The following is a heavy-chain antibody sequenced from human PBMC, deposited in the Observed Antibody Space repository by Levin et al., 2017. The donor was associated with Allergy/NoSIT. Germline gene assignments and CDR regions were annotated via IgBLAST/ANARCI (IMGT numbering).Heavy chain of an antibody. CDR3: AKSAPYYYDSNSWYFDL. V-gene: IGHV3-23*01. J-gene: IGHJ2*01. CDR2: ITGSGDKT. Sequence: GGSLRLSCAASEFTFSSYAMSWVRQAPGKGLEWVSAITGSGDKTYYADSVKGRFSISRDNSKSTLFMQMYSLRAEDAAVYYCAKSAPYYYDSNSWYFDLWGRGTLVIVSS. CDR1: EFTFSSYA. D-gene: IGHD3-22*01.